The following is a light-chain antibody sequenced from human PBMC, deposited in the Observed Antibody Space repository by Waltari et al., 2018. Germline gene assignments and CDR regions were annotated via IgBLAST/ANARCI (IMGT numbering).Light chain of an antibody. Sequence: SYVLTQPPSVSVAPGKTASITCGGNNIGSKSVHWYQRKAGQAPELVIFYNDDRPSGFPARFSGSNSGNTATLTISRVEAGDEADYYCQVWDSSSDHVVFGGGTKLTVL. V-gene: IGLV3-21*04. CDR3: QVWDSSSDHVV. CDR1: NIGSKS. J-gene: IGLJ2*01. CDR2: YND.